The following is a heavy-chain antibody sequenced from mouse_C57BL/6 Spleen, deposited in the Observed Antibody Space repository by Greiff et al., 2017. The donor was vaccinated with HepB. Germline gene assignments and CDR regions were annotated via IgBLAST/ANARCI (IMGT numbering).Heavy chain of an antibody. Sequence: QVQLQQSGAELVKPGASVKISCKASGYAFSSYWMNWVKQRPGKGLEWIGQIYPGDGDTNYNGKFKGKATLTADKSSSTAYMQLSSLTSEDSAVYFCARDEISTLGSDYWGQGTMVTVSS. J-gene: IGHJ2*01. V-gene: IGHV1-80*01. CDR2: IYPGDGDT. D-gene: IGHD1-1*01. CDR3: ARDEISTLGSDY. CDR1: GYAFSSYW.